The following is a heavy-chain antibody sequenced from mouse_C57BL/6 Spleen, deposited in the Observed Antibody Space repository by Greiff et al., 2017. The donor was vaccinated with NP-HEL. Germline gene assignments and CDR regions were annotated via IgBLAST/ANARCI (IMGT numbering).Heavy chain of an antibody. CDR3: ARRLDYYGSTLDY. J-gene: IGHJ2*01. Sequence: VMLVESGAELVRPGTSVKVSCKASGYAFTNYLIEWVKQRPGQGLEWIGVINPGSGGTNYNEKFKGKATLTADKSSSTAYMQLSSLTSEDSAVYFCARRLDYYGSTLDYWGQGTTLTVSS. D-gene: IGHD1-1*01. CDR2: INPGSGGT. CDR1: GYAFTNYL. V-gene: IGHV1-54*01.